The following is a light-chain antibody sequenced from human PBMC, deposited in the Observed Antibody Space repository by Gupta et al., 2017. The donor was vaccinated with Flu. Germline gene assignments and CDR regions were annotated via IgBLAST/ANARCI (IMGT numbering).Light chain of an antibody. CDR1: QSISSW. CDR2: KAS. J-gene: IGKJ1*01. Sequence: DIQMTQSPSTLSASIGDRVTITCRASQSISSWLAWYQQKPGKAPKLLIYKASTVESGVPSRFSGSGSGTEFTLTISSRQPDDFATYYCQHENNSSRTFGQGTKVEIK. V-gene: IGKV1-5*03. CDR3: QHENNSSRT.